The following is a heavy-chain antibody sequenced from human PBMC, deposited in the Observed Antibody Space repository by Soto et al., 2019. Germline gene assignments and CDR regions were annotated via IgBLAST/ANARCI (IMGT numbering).Heavy chain of an antibody. Sequence: QVQLVESGGGVVQPGRSLRLSCAASGFIFKHHAMHWVRQAAGKGLEWVAQIWYDGSHTYYTDSVKGRFTISRDNLKDMVYLKMDSLRAEDTAVYYWARDGQQRAPYAMDVWGKGTTVTVSS. D-gene: IGHD1-1*01. CDR2: IWYDGSHT. J-gene: IGHJ6*04. V-gene: IGHV3-33*01. CDR1: GFIFKHHA. CDR3: ARDGQQRAPYAMDV.